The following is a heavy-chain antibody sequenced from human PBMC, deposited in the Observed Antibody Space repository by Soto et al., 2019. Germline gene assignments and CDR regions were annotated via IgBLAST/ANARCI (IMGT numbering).Heavy chain of an antibody. V-gene: IGHV3-53*01. CDR3: ARGYPTGGNGLDV. CDR1: GFTVSDNY. D-gene: IGHD2-15*01. Sequence: GGSLRLSCAASGFTVSDNYMNWVRQAPGKGLEWVSVIYSGGSTYYTDSVKGRFTISRDNSKNTLYLQMNSLRAEDTAVYYCARGYPTGGNGLDVWVQGTTVTVSS. CDR2: IYSGGST. J-gene: IGHJ6*02.